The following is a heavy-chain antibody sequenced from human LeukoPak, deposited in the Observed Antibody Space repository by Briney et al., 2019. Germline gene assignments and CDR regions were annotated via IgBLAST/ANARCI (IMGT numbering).Heavy chain of an antibody. CDR2: MNPNSGNT. V-gene: IGHV1-8*01. CDR1: GYNFSAYD. CDR3: ASRSVQEGYFDWLLPTFGLRGENPYYYYYMDV. Sequence: GASVRVSCKASGYNFSAYDINWVRQVTGQGLEWMGWMNPNSGNTGYAQKFQGRVVMTRTTSISTAYLELSSLRSEDTAVYYCASRSVQEGYFDWLLPTFGLRGENPYYYYYMDVWGKGTTVTVSS. J-gene: IGHJ6*03. D-gene: IGHD3-9*01.